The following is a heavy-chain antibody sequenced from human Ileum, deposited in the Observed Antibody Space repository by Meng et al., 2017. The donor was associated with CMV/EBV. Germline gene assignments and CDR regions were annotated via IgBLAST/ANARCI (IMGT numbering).Heavy chain of an antibody. Sequence: GGSLRLSCAASGFTFSSYSMNWVRQAPGKGLEWVSSISSSSSYIYYADSVKGRFTISRDNAKNSLYLQMNSLRAEDTAVYYCARDSPWDFGFFDYWGPGTLVTVSS. V-gene: IGHV3-21*01. J-gene: IGHJ4*02. CDR3: ARDSPWDFGFFDY. D-gene: IGHD3-3*01. CDR1: GFTFSSYS. CDR2: ISSSSSYI.